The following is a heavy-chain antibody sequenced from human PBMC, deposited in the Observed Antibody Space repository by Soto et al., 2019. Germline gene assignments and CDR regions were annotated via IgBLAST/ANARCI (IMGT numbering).Heavy chain of an antibody. D-gene: IGHD2-21*02. J-gene: IGHJ3*01. CDR3: ATPGGRDFNAFDV. Sequence: GESLKIACKGSGYTFTRNWIGWVRQMPGKGLEWMGIIFPIDSDTRYSPSSQGQVTISADNSISTAYLQWSSLKASDTAIYYCATPGGRDFNAFDVWGQGTMVTVSS. CDR1: GYTFTRNW. V-gene: IGHV5-51*01. CDR2: IFPIDSDT.